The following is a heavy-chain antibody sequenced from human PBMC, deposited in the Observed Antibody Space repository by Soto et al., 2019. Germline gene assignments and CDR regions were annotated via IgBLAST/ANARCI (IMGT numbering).Heavy chain of an antibody. J-gene: IGHJ5*02. CDR1: GFTFSSYA. Sequence: GSLRLSCAASGFTFSSYAMHWVRQAPGKGLEWVAVISYDGSNKYYADSVKGRFTISRDNSKNTLYLQMNSLRAEDTAVYYCARPKELYSSSWVNWFDPWGQGTLVTVSS. V-gene: IGHV3-30-3*01. CDR3: ARPKELYSSSWVNWFDP. CDR2: ISYDGSNK. D-gene: IGHD6-6*01.